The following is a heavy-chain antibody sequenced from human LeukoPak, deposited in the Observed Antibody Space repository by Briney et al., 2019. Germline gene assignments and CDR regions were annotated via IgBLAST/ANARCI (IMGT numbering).Heavy chain of an antibody. D-gene: IGHD6-13*01. CDR3: ARSERSGIYFDY. CDR1: GGSISSGDYY. V-gene: IGHV4-30-4*01. J-gene: IGHJ4*02. Sequence: PSQTLSLTCTVSGGSISSGDYYWSWIRQPPGKGLEWIGYIYYSGSTYYNPSLKSRVTISVDTSRNQFSLKVSSVTAADTAVYYCARSERSGIYFDYWGQGTLVTVSS. CDR2: IYYSGST.